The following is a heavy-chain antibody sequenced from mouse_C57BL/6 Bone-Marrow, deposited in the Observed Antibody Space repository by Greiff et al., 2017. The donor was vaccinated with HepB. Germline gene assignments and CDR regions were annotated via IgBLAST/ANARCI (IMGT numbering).Heavy chain of an antibody. J-gene: IGHJ4*01. D-gene: IGHD2-1*01. Sequence: QVQLKESGPGLVQPSQSLSITCTVSGFSLTSYGVHWVRQSPGKGLEWLGVIWSGGSTDYNAAFISRLSISKDNSKSQVFFKMNSLQADDTAIYYCARYGKGTNYYAMDYWGQGTSVTVSS. CDR1: GFSLTSYG. V-gene: IGHV2-2*01. CDR2: IWSGGST. CDR3: ARYGKGTNYYAMDY.